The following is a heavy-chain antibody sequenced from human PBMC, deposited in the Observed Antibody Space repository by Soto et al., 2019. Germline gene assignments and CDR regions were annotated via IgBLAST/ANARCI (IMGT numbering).Heavy chain of an antibody. D-gene: IGHD5-18*01. J-gene: IGHJ4*02. CDR1: GFTFSRYG. Sequence: QVQLVESGGGVVQPGRSLRLSCVASGFTFSRYGIHWVRQAPGKGPEWVAVISYDGDNQYYADSVKGRFTVSRDNSKNTVYLQMDSLRVEDTAVYYCARDWIQLWLRYYFDLWGQGTLVTVSS. V-gene: IGHV3-30*03. CDR3: ARDWIQLWLRYYFDL. CDR2: ISYDGDNQ.